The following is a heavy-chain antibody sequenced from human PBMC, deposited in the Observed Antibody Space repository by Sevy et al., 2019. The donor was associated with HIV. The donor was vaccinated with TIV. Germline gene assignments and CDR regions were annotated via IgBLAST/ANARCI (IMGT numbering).Heavy chain of an antibody. D-gene: IGHD3-22*01. CDR3: TREKYYYDSSGYYPGAFDI. CDR2: IRSKAYGGTT. J-gene: IGHJ3*02. Sequence: GGSLRLSCTASGFTFGDYAMSWFRQAPGKGLEWVGFIRSKAYGGTTEYAGSVKGRFTISRDDSKSIAYMQMNSLKTEDTAVYYCTREKYYYDSSGYYPGAFDIWGQGTMVTVSS. CDR1: GFTFGDYA. V-gene: IGHV3-49*03.